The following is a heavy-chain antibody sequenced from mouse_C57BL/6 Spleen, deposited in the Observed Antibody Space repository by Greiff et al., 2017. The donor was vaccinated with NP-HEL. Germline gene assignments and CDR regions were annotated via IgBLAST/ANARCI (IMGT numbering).Heavy chain of an antibody. CDR2: IDPSDSYT. J-gene: IGHJ3*01. Sequence: VQLQQSGAELVMPGASVKLSCKASGYTFTSYWMHWVKQRPGQGLEWIGEIDPSDSYTNYNQKFKGKSTLTVDNSSSPACMQLSSLTSEDCAVDYCARRDYDGAWVAYWGQGTLVTVSA. D-gene: IGHD2-4*01. V-gene: IGHV1-69*01. CDR1: GYTFTSYW. CDR3: ARRDYDGAWVAY.